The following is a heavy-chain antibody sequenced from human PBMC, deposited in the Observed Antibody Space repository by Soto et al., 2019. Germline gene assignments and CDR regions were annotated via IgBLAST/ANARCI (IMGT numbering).Heavy chain of an antibody. CDR1: GYTFTGYY. Sequence: GASVKVSCKASGYTFTGYYMHWVRQAPGQGLEWMGWINPNSGGTNYAQKFQGRVTMTRDTSISTAYMELSRLRSDDTAVYYCASLSAASSSWYSGGYFDYWGQGTLVTVSS. CDR3: ASLSAASSSWYSGGYFDY. J-gene: IGHJ4*02. V-gene: IGHV1-2*02. CDR2: INPNSGGT. D-gene: IGHD6-13*01.